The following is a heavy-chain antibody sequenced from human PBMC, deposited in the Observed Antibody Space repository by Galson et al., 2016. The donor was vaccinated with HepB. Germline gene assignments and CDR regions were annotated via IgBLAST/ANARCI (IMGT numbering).Heavy chain of an antibody. J-gene: IGHJ4*02. V-gene: IGHV3-7*01. D-gene: IGHD5-18*01. CDR2: IKQDGSEI. Sequence: SLRLSCAADGFTLSSYWMSWVRQAPGKGLEWVANIKQDGSEIYYVDSVKGRFTISRDNAKNSLYLQMNSLRAEDTAVYYCARAGSSYGILDYWGQGTLVTVSS. CDR1: GFTLSSYW. CDR3: ARAGSSYGILDY.